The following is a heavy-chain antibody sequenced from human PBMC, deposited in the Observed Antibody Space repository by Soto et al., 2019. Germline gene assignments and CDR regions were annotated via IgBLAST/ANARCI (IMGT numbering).Heavy chain of an antibody. J-gene: IGHJ5*02. D-gene: IGHD6-6*01. CDR1: GFTFSSYC. CDR2: IKQDGSEK. V-gene: IGHV3-7*01. CDR3: ARSIAARLNWFDP. Sequence: EVQLVESGGGLVQPGGSLRLSCAASGFTFSSYCMSWVRQAPGKGLEWVANIKQDGSEKYYVDSVKGRFTISRDNAKNSLYLQMNSLRAEDTAVYYCARSIAARLNWFDPWGQGTLVTVSS.